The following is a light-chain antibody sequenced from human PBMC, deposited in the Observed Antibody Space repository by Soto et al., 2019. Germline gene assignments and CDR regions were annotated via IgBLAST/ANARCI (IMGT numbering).Light chain of an antibody. J-gene: IGKJ3*01. V-gene: IGKV1-39*01. CDR2: AAS. CDR3: QQLNSYPPF. CDR1: QSISSY. Sequence: DIQMTQSPSSLSASVGDRVTITCRASQSISSYLNWYQQKPGKAPKLLIYAASSLQSGVPSRFSGSGSGTDFTLTISSLQPEDFATYYCQQLNSYPPFFGPGTKV.